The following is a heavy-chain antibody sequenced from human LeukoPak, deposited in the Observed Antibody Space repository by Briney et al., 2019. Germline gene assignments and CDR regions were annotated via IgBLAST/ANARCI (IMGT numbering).Heavy chain of an antibody. V-gene: IGHV3-66*01. Sequence: GGSLRLSCAASGFTVSSNYMSWVRQAPGKGLEWVSVIYSGGSTYYADSVKGRFTISRDNSKNTLYLQMNSLRAEDTAVYYCAGPPGYYDSSGYSGEYYFDYWGQGTLVTVSS. J-gene: IGHJ4*02. D-gene: IGHD3-22*01. CDR1: GFTVSSNY. CDR2: IYSGGST. CDR3: AGPPGYYDSSGYSGEYYFDY.